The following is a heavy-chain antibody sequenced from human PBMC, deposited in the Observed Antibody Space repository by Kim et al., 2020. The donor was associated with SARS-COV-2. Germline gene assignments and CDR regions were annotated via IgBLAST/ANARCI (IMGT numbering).Heavy chain of an antibody. D-gene: IGHD6-19*01. CDR3: ARDSRVAVADIDY. CDR2: ISSSSSYI. Sequence: GGSLRLSCAASGFTFSSYSMNWVRQAPGKGLEWVSSISSSSSYIYYADSVKGRFTISRDNAKNSLYLQMNSLRAEDTAVYYCARDSRVAVADIDYWGQGTLVTVSS. CDR1: GFTFSSYS. J-gene: IGHJ4*02. V-gene: IGHV3-21*01.